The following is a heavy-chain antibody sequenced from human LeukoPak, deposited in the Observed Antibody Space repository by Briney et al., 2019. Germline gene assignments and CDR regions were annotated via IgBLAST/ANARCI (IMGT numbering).Heavy chain of an antibody. J-gene: IGHJ3*02. D-gene: IGHD3-9*01. CDR2: IKQDGSEK. CDR1: GFTFSSYS. V-gene: IGHV3-7*01. Sequence: GGSLRLSCAASGFTFSSYSMSWVRQAPGKGLEWVANIKQDGSEKYYVDSVKGRFTISRDNAKNSLYLQMNSLRAEDTAVYYCARDLRYFDGWSMRGKNAFDIWGQGTMVTVSS. CDR3: ARDLRYFDGWSMRGKNAFDI.